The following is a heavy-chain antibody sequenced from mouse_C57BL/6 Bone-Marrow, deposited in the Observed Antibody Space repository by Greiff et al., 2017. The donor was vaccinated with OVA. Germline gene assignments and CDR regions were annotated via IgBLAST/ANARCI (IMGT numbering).Heavy chain of an antibody. CDR3: ARGGYGNYTYYAMDY. D-gene: IGHD2-1*01. CDR1: GYAFSSSW. CDR2: IYPGDGDT. Sequence: VQLQQSGPELVKPGASVKISCKASGYAFSSSWMNWVKQRPGKGLEWIGRIYPGDGDTNYNGKFKGKATLTADKSSSTAYMQLSSLTSEDSAVYFCARGGYGNYTYYAMDYWGQGTSVTVSS. V-gene: IGHV1-82*01. J-gene: IGHJ4*01.